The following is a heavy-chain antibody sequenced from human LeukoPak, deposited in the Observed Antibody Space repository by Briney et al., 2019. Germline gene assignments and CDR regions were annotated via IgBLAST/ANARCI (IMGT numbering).Heavy chain of an antibody. CDR2: ISYDGSNK. CDR3: ARDLWFGDYYYYGMDV. CDR1: GFTFSSYA. J-gene: IGHJ6*02. D-gene: IGHD3-10*01. V-gene: IGHV3-30*07. Sequence: GRSLRLSCAASGFTFSSYAMHWVRQAPGKGLEWVAVISYDGSNKYYADSVKGRFTISRDNAKNSLYLQMNSLRAEDTAVYYCARDLWFGDYYYYGMDVWGQGTTVTVSS.